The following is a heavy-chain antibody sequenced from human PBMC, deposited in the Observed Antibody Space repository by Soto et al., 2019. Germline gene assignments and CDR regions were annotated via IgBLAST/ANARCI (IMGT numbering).Heavy chain of an antibody. V-gene: IGHV3-74*01. CDR3: ARAGGYDSSGYGYYYYGMDV. Sequence: GGSLRLSCAASGFTFSSYWMHWVRQAPGKGLVWFSRINSDGSSTSYADSVKGRFTISRDNAKNTLYLQMNSLRAEDTAVYYCARAGGYDSSGYGYYYYGMDVWGQGTTVTVSS. CDR1: GFTFSSYW. J-gene: IGHJ6*02. D-gene: IGHD3-22*01. CDR2: INSDGSST.